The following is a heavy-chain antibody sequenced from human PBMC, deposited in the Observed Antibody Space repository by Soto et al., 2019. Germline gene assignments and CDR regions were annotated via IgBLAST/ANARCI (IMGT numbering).Heavy chain of an antibody. V-gene: IGHV5-51*01. CDR2: IYPGDSNT. CDR3: ARHAYDFWSGHPNPRYYYGMDV. Sequence: GESLKISCKHSGYSFTSYWIGWVRQMPGKGLKWMGIIYPGDSNTRYSPSLQGQVTISVDKSISTAYLQWSSLKATDTAMYYCARHAYDFWSGHPNPRYYYGMDVWGQGTTVTVSS. D-gene: IGHD3-3*01. CDR1: GYSFTSYW. J-gene: IGHJ6*02.